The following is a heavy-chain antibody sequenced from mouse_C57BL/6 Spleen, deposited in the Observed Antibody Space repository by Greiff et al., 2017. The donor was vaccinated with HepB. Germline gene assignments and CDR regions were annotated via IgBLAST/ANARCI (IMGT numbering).Heavy chain of an antibody. CDR1: GYTFTDYE. Sequence: VKLQESGAELVRPGASVTLSCKASGYTFTDYEMHWVKQTPVHGLEWIGAIDPETGGTAYNQKFKGKAILTADKSSSTAYMELRSLTSEDSAVYYCTRVYYGNYYFDYWGQGTTLTVSS. V-gene: IGHV1-15*01. D-gene: IGHD2-1*01. J-gene: IGHJ2*01. CDR3: TRVYYGNYYFDY. CDR2: IDPETGGT.